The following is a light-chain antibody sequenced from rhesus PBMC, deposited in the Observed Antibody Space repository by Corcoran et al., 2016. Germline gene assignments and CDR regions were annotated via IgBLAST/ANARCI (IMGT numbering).Light chain of an antibody. CDR3: LQSSSSRFT. CDR2: KAS. V-gene: IGKV1-22*01. J-gene: IGKJ3*01. Sequence: DIQMTQSPSSLSASVGDTVTITSRASQGISSWLAWYQQKPWKDPKLPIYKASSLQSGVPSRFSGVGSGTDFTLTISSVQPEAFATYSCLQSSSSRFTFGPGAKLDIK. CDR1: QGISSW.